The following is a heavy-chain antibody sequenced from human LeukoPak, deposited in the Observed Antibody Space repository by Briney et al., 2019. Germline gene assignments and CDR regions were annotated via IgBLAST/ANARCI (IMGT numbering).Heavy chain of an antibody. CDR3: ASTITVTTDY. Sequence: SETLSLTCAVSGGSISSGGYSWSWIRQPPGKGLEWIGYIYHSGSVYFNPSLKSRVTTSVDTSNNQFSLKLSSVTAADTAVYYCASTITVTTDYWGQGTLVTVSS. V-gene: IGHV4-30-2*01. CDR1: GGSISSGGYS. D-gene: IGHD4-17*01. J-gene: IGHJ4*02. CDR2: IYHSGSV.